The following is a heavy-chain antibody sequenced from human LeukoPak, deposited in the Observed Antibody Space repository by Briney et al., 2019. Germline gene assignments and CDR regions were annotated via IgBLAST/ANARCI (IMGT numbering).Heavy chain of an antibody. J-gene: IGHJ4*02. CDR1: GFTFGDYA. CDR2: IRSKAYGGTT. CDR3: TSSSSWYRGRFDY. V-gene: IGHV3-49*04. Sequence: GGSLRLSCTASGFTFGDYAMSWVRQAPGKGLEWVGFIRSKAYGGTTEYAASVKGRFTISRDDSKSIAYLQMNSLKTEDTAVYYCTSSSSWYRGRFDYWGQGTLVIVSS. D-gene: IGHD6-13*01.